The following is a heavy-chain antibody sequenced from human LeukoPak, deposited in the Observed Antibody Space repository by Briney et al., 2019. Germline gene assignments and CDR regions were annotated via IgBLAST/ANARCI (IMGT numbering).Heavy chain of an antibody. CDR3: ARMSYYDSSGDNWFDP. Sequence: ASVKVSCKASGYTFTDYYLHWVRQTPGQGLEWVGWVYPKSGDTQYAQKFKGRVTMTRDTSISTAYMELSSLRSEDTAVYYCARMSYYDSSGDNWFDPWGQGTLVTVSS. V-gene: IGHV1-2*02. CDR2: VYPKSGDT. D-gene: IGHD3-22*01. CDR1: GYTFTDYY. J-gene: IGHJ5*02.